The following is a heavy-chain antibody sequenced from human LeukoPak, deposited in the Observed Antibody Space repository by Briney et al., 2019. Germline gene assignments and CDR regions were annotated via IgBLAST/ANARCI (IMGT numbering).Heavy chain of an antibody. CDR2: FSASGGST. V-gene: IGHV3-23*01. CDR3: ARHDYAGNSGDY. J-gene: IGHJ4*02. D-gene: IGHD4-23*01. Sequence: PGRSLRLSCAASGFTFSNYALSWVRQPPGKGLEWVSAFSASGGSTFYAASVKGRFTISRDNAKNSLYLQMNSLRDEDTAVYYCARHDYAGNSGDYWGQGTLVTVSS. CDR1: GFTFSNYA.